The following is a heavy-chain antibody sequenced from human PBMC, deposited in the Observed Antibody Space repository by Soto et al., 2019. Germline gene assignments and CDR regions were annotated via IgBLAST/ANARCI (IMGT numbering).Heavy chain of an antibody. CDR2: IYHSGST. CDR3: ARIDLVGANDGKDPFDY. D-gene: IGHD1-26*01. Sequence: SETLSLTCAVSGGSISSSNWWSWVRQPPGKGLEWIGEIYHSGSTNYNPSLKSRVTISVDKSKNQFSLKLSSVTAADTAVYYCARIDLVGANDGKDPFDYWGQGTLVTVSS. J-gene: IGHJ4*02. CDR1: GGSISSSNW. V-gene: IGHV4-4*02.